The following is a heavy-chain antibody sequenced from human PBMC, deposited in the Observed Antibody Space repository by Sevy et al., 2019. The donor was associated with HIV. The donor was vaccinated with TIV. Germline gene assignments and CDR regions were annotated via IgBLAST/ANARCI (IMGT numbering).Heavy chain of an antibody. Sequence: GGSLRLSCAASEFTFSSYWMSWVRQAPGNGLEWVANIKQDGSEKYYVDSVKGRFTISRDNAKNSLYLQMNSVTAEDTDVYYCARSGGSYDYGMDVLGQGTPVTVSS. V-gene: IGHV3-7*04. D-gene: IGHD1-26*01. CDR1: EFTFSSYW. CDR2: IKQDGSEK. CDR3: ARSGGSYDYGMDV. J-gene: IGHJ6*02.